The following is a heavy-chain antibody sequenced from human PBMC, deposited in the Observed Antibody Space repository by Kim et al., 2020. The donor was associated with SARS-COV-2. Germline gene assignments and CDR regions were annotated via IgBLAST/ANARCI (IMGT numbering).Heavy chain of an antibody. CDR1: GGSFSGYY. Sequence: SETLSLTCAVYGGSFSGYYWSWIRQPPGKGLEWIGEINHSGSTNYNPSLKSRVTISVDTSKNQFSLKLSSVTAADTAVYYCARGLRRRVRGVPFDYWGQGTLVTVSS. D-gene: IGHD3-10*01. J-gene: IGHJ4*02. CDR2: INHSGST. V-gene: IGHV4-34*01. CDR3: ARGLRRRVRGVPFDY.